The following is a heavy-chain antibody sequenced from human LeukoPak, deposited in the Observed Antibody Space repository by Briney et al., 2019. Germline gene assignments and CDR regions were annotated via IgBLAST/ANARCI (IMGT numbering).Heavy chain of an antibody. D-gene: IGHD3-16*01. CDR3: ANWVSAGPVPFDY. J-gene: IGHJ4*02. CDR2: ISYDGSNK. CDR1: GFTFSSYG. Sequence: PGGSLRLSCAASGFTFSSYGMHWVRQAPSKGLEWVAVISYDGSNKYYADSVKGRFTISRDNSKNTLYLQMNSLRAEDTAVYYCANWVSAGPVPFDYWGQGTLVTVSS. V-gene: IGHV3-30*18.